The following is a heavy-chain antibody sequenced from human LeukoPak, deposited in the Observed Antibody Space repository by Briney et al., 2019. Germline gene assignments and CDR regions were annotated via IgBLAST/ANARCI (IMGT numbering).Heavy chain of an antibody. J-gene: IGHJ4*02. CDR2: ISSSSSTI. D-gene: IGHD6-13*01. Sequence: GGSLRLSCAASGFTFSSYSMNWVRQAPGKGLEWVSYISSSSSTIYYADSVKGRFTISRGNSKNTLYLQMNTLRADDTAVYYCAKDHGSSDWYYFDYWGQGTLVTVSS. V-gene: IGHV3-48*01. CDR3: AKDHGSSDWYYFDY. CDR1: GFTFSSYS.